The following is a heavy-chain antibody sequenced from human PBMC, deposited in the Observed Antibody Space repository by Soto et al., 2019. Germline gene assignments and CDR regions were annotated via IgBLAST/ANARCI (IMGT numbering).Heavy chain of an antibody. Sequence: PSETLSLTCAVYGSSLAGYDWSWVRQPPGKGLEWVGEITQSGSTNYDPSLKSRVTISMDTSRNQFSLRLSSVTPADTAKYYCARDPHASAFDVRGRGTMVTVSS. CDR1: GSSLAGYD. V-gene: IGHV4-34*01. J-gene: IGHJ3*01. CDR3: ARDPHASAFDV. CDR2: ITQSGST.